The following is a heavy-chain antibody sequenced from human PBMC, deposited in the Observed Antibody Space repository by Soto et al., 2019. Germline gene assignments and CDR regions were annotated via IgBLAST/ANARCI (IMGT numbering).Heavy chain of an antibody. D-gene: IGHD2-15*01. CDR1: GGSIYRSGYY. CDR3: GKVLVGATGHTDSDS. J-gene: IGHJ4*02. Sequence: ETLSLTCTFSGGSIYRSGYYWGWIRQPPGRGLEWIGNIDYNGVTYSNPSLKSRVTISRDTSKNQFSLKLTSVTAADTALYYCGKVLVGATGHTDSDSWGPGTLVTVSS. CDR2: IDYNGVT. V-gene: IGHV4-39*01.